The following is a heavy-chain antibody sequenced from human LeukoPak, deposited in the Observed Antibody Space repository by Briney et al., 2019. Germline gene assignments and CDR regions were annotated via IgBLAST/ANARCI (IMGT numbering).Heavy chain of an antibody. CDR3: ARGGYSSSQYYFDY. D-gene: IGHD6-13*01. CDR1: GYSISSGYY. Sequence: SETLSLTCAVSGYSISSGYYWGWIRQPPGKGLEWIGSIYHSGSTYYNPSLKSRVTISADTSKNQFSLKLSSVTAADTAVYYCARGGYSSSQYYFDYWGQGTLVTVSS. V-gene: IGHV4-38-2*01. CDR2: IYHSGST. J-gene: IGHJ4*02.